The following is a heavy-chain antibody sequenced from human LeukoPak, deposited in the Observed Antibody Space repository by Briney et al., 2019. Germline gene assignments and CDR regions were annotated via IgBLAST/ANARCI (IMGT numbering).Heavy chain of an antibody. CDR2: ISGSGDNT. CDR3: GKGRGAAVNSAANY. CDR1: GFTFSSYA. D-gene: IGHD4-17*01. Sequence: PGGSLRLPCAASGFTFSSYAMSWVRQAPGKGLEWVSSISGSGDNTYYADSVKDRFSISRDNSKTTVSLQMNSLRAEDTAVYYCGKGRGAAVNSAANYWGQGTLVTV. V-gene: IGHV3-23*01. J-gene: IGHJ4*01.